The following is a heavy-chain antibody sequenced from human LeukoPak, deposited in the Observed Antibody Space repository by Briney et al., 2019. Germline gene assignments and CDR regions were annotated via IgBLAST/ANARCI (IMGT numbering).Heavy chain of an antibody. Sequence: GGSLRLSCAASGFTFDDYAMHWVRQAPGKGLEWVSGISWNSDIIGYADSVKGRFTISRDSAKNSLYLQMNSLRPEDTASYYCAKDIRSIVVPPDAMDVWGQGTTVTVSS. V-gene: IGHV3-9*01. D-gene: IGHD2-2*01. CDR1: GFTFDDYA. CDR2: ISWNSDII. J-gene: IGHJ6*02. CDR3: AKDIRSIVVPPDAMDV.